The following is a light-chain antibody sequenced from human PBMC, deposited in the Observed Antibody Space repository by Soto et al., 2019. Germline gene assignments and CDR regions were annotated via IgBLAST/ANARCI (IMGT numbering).Light chain of an antibody. J-gene: IGKJ5*01. CDR2: AAS. Sequence: IRLTQSPSSLSGSVGDRVTITWGASQGINTFLAWYQQKAGKAPKLLIYAASTLQSGVPSRLRGSGYGTDLTITISSMKPEDFGTYYCQQTDSFPITFGQGTRLEIK. V-gene: IGKV1-12*01. CDR3: QQTDSFPIT. CDR1: QGINTF.